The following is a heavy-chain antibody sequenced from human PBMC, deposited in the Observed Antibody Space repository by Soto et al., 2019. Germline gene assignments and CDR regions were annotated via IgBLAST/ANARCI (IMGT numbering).Heavy chain of an antibody. Sequence: EVQLLESGGGLVQPGGSLRLSCTASGFTFSNSAMSWVRQAPGKGLEWVSSIDPSGNRIYQGDVAKGRFTISRDNSKNTLFLRMNSPRVDATAIYYWGKDRGGRGNEIDHWGQGTLVTASS. CDR2: IDPSGNRI. CDR3: GKDRGGRGNEIDH. J-gene: IGHJ4*02. V-gene: IGHV3-23*05. CDR1: GFTFSNSA. D-gene: IGHD3-16*01.